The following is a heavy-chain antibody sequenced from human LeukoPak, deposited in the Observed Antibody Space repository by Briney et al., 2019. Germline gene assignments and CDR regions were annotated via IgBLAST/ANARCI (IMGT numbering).Heavy chain of an antibody. V-gene: IGHV1-2*02. CDR2: INPNSGGT. J-gene: IGHJ4*02. Sequence: GASVKVSCKASGYTFTGYYMHWVRQAPGQGLEWMGWINPNSGGTNYAQKFRGRVTMTRDTSISTAYMELSRLRSDDTAVYYCARSRGVAAHGASSWYHYWGQGTLVTVSS. CDR1: GYTFTGYY. D-gene: IGHD6-13*01. CDR3: ARSRGVAAHGASSWYHY.